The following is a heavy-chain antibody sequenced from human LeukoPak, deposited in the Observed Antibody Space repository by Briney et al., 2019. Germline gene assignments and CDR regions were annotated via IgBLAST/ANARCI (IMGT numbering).Heavy chain of an antibody. CDR2: IYHSGST. D-gene: IGHD2-15*01. V-gene: IGHV4-30-2*01. CDR3: AGEYCSGGSCSNYFDY. J-gene: IGHJ4*02. Sequence: MASQTLSLTCTVSGGSISSGGYSWSWIRQPPGKGLEWIGNIYHSGSTYYNPSLKSRVTISVDRSKKQFSLQLSSVTAADTAVYYCAGEYCSGGSCSNYFDYWGQGTLVTVSS. CDR1: GGSISSGGYS.